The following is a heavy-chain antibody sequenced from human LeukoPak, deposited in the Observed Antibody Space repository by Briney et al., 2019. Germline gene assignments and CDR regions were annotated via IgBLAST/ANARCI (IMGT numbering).Heavy chain of an antibody. CDR2: IYSGGST. Sequence: GGSLRLSCAASGFTVSNNYMSWVRQAPGRGLEWVSIIYSGGSTYYADSVKGRFTISRDNSRNTLFLQMNSLRTDDTAVYYCARGLQQQLGWFDPWGQGTLVTVSS. CDR3: ARGLQQQLGWFDP. J-gene: IGHJ5*02. CDR1: GFTVSNNY. D-gene: IGHD6-13*01. V-gene: IGHV3-53*05.